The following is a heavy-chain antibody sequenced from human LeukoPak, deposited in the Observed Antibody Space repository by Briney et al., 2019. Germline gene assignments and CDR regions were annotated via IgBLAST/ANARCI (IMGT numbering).Heavy chain of an antibody. D-gene: IGHD3-22*01. J-gene: IGHJ4*02. V-gene: IGHV1-69*04. Sequence: ASVKVSCKASGGTFSSYAISWVRQAPGQGLEWMGRIIPIFGIANYAQKFQGRVTITADKSTSTAYMELSSLRSEDTAVYYCASSPYYYDGSGYYYWGQGTLVTVSS. CDR2: IIPIFGIA. CDR1: GGTFSSYA. CDR3: ASSPYYYDGSGYYY.